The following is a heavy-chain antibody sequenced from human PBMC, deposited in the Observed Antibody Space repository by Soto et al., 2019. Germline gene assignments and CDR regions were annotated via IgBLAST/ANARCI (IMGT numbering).Heavy chain of an antibody. V-gene: IGHV6-1*01. Sequence: TLSLTCAISGDSVSNNRATWNWIRQSPWGGLEWLGRTYYRSKWISDYAMSVKSRISINPDTSKNLISLHLNSVTPEDTAVYYCARGPPDFNSGFDFWGQGTPVTVSS. CDR2: TYYRSKWIS. J-gene: IGHJ4*02. CDR1: GDSVSNNRAT. CDR3: ARGPPDFNSGFDF. D-gene: IGHD1-26*01.